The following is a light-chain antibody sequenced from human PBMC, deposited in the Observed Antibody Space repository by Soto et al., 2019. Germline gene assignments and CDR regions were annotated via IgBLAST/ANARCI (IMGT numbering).Light chain of an antibody. CDR2: DAS. J-gene: IGKJ2*01. Sequence: EIVLTQSPATLSLSPGERATLSCRASQSVSSYLAWYQQKPGQAPRLLIYDASNRATGIPARFSGFGSGTDFTLTTSSLEPDDFAVYYCQQRSSWYTFGQGTKLEI. CDR1: QSVSSY. CDR3: QQRSSWYT. V-gene: IGKV3-11*01.